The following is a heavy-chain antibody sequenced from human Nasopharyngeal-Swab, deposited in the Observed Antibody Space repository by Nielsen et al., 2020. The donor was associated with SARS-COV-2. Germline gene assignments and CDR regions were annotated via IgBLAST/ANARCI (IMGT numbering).Heavy chain of an antibody. Sequence: GGSLRLSYAASGFTFSTYNMNWVRQTPGKGLEWVSSISASSSYIWYADSVKGRFTISRDNAENSLYLQMNNLRADDTAVYYCARTAAFCGGDCYSEFFQHWGQGTLVTVSS. CDR1: GFTFSTYN. V-gene: IGHV3-21*01. CDR2: ISASSSYI. CDR3: ARTAAFCGGDCYSEFFQH. D-gene: IGHD2-21*02. J-gene: IGHJ1*01.